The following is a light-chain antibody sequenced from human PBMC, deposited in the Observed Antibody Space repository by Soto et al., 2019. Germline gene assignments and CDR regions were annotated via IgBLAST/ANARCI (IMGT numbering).Light chain of an antibody. Sequence: EIVLTQSLGTLSLSPGETATLSCRTSQSVSNNYLAWYQRKPGQAPRLLIYDASIRAAGVPARFSGSGSGTDFSLTISSLEPEDFAIYYCQQRSIWPPWTFGQGTKVDIK. CDR3: QQRSIWPPWT. V-gene: IGKV3D-20*02. CDR2: DAS. CDR1: QSVSNNY. J-gene: IGKJ1*01.